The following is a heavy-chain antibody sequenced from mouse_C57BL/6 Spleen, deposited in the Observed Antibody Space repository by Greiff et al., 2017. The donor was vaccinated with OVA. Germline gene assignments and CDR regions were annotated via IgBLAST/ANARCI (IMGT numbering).Heavy chain of an antibody. D-gene: IGHD2-4*01. CDR3: ERREGIYYDYDVDY. Sequence: VQLQESGAELVKPGASVKLSCKASGYTFTSYWMHWVKQRPGRGLEWIGRIDPNSGGTKYNEKFKSKATLTVDKPSSTAYMQLSSLTSEDSAVYYCERREGIYYDYDVDYWGQGTSVTVSS. CDR2: IDPNSGGT. V-gene: IGHV1-72*01. J-gene: IGHJ4*01. CDR1: GYTFTSYW.